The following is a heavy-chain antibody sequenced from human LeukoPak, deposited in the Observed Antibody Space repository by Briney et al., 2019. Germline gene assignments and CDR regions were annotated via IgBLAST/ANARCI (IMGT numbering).Heavy chain of an antibody. V-gene: IGHV1-18*01. Sequence: ASVKVSCKASGGTFSSYAIIWVRQAPGQGLEWMGWISGYNGNTKYAQKFQGRVTMTTDTSTSTAYMELRSLRSDDTAVYYCARGLPHRRYYDSSGYYSYYFDYWGQGTLVTVSS. CDR1: GGTFSSYA. D-gene: IGHD3-22*01. J-gene: IGHJ4*02. CDR2: ISGYNGNT. CDR3: ARGLPHRRYYDSSGYYSYYFDY.